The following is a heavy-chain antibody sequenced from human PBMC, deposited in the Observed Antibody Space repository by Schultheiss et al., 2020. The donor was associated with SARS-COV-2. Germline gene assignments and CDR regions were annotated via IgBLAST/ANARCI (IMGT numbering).Heavy chain of an antibody. D-gene: IGHD6-6*01. J-gene: IGHJ6*02. V-gene: IGHV1-69*10. CDR3: ARRAARPLYYYGMDV. CDR2: IIPIFGIA. Sequence: SVKVSCKASGGTFSSYAISWVRQAPGQGLEWMGGIIPIFGIANYAQKFQGRVTITADKSTSTAYMELSSLRSEDTAVYYCARRAARPLYYYGMDVWGQGTTVTVSS. CDR1: GGTFSSYA.